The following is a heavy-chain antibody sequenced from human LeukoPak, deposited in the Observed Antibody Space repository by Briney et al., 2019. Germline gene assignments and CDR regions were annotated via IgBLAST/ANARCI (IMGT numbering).Heavy chain of an antibody. CDR1: GYSISSGYY. V-gene: IGHV4-38-2*01. J-gene: IGHJ4*02. CDR2: IYHSGST. Sequence: SDTLSLTCAVSGYSISSGYYWGWIRQPPGKGVEWIGSIYHSGSTYYSPSLKSRVTISVDTSKNQFSLKLSSVTDADTAVYYCARRVSSSSSGCDYWGQGTLVTVSS. D-gene: IGHD6-6*01. CDR3: ARRVSSSSSGCDY.